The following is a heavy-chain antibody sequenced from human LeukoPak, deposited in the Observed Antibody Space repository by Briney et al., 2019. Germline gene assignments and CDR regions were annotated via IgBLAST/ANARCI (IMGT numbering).Heavy chain of an antibody. CDR2: IYYSGNT. CDR1: GGSISSYY. V-gene: IGHV4-59*01. Sequence: PSETLSLTCTVSGGSISSYYWSWIRQPPGKGLEWIWYIYYSGNTNYNPSLKSRVTISVDTSKNQFSLKLSSVTAADTAVYYCARDPAVAGKNWFDPWGQGTLVTVSS. J-gene: IGHJ5*02. CDR3: ARDPAVAGKNWFDP. D-gene: IGHD6-19*01.